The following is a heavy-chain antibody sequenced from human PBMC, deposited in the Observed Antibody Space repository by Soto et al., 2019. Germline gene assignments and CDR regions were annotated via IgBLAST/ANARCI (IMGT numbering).Heavy chain of an antibody. CDR1: GFSFRDYY. J-gene: IGHJ1*01. D-gene: IGHD3-22*01. V-gene: IGHV3-11*06. CDR3: ARANYYDSSGLQH. Sequence: GGSLRLSCAASGFSFRDYYMNWNRQAPGKGLEWISDISSGSSYRNYADSVKGRFTISRDNAKNSLFLQMSSLRAEDTAVYYCARANYYDSSGLQHWGQGTLVTVSS. CDR2: ISSGSSYR.